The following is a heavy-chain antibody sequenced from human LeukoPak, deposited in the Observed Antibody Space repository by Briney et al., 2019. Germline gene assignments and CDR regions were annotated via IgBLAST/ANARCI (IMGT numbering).Heavy chain of an antibody. CDR3: ARGRWLSESPLDY. CDR2: TSWNSGGM. V-gene: IGHV3-9*01. CDR1: GFSFDDYA. D-gene: IGHD3-16*01. J-gene: IGHJ4*02. Sequence: PGGSLRLSCAASGFSFDDYAMHWVRQAPGKGLEWVSGTSWNSGGMGYADSVKGRFTISRDNAKNSLYLQMNSLRTEDTALYYCARGRWLSESPLDYWGQGTLVTVSS.